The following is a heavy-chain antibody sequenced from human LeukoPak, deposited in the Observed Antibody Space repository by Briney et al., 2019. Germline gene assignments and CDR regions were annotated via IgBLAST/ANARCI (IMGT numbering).Heavy chain of an antibody. J-gene: IGHJ4*02. Sequence: GGSLRLSCAASGFTLSSYWMNWVRQAPGKGLEWVANIKQDGSEKYYVDSVKGRFTISRDNAKNSLYLQMNSLRAEDTALYYCARENLMDYVWGSYRPRSFDYWGQGTLVTVSS. CDR3: ARENLMDYVWGSYRPRSFDY. D-gene: IGHD3-16*02. CDR2: IKQDGSEK. CDR1: GFTLSSYW. V-gene: IGHV3-7*03.